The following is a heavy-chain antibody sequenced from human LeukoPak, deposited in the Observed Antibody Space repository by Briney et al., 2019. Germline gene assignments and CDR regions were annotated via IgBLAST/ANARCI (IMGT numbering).Heavy chain of an antibody. CDR3: ARSGLIAVATSFDY. CDR1: GITFSDYS. CDR2: ISSSGSYI. J-gene: IGHJ4*02. D-gene: IGHD6-19*01. V-gene: IGHV3-21*01. Sequence: GGSLRLSCAASGITFSDYSMNWVRQAPGKGPEWVSSISSSGSYIYYADSVKGRFTISRDNAKNSLYLQMNSLRAEDTAVYYCARSGLIAVATSFDYWGQGTLVTVSS.